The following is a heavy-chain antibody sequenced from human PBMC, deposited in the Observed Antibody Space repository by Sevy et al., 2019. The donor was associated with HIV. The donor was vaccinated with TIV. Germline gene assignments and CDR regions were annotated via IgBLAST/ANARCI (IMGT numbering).Heavy chain of an antibody. D-gene: IGHD2-15*01. CDR3: ARVSSSRSGRNGMDV. CDR1: GYTFTGYY. J-gene: IGHJ6*02. CDR2: INPNRGGT. Sequence: ASVKVSCKASGYTFTGYYMHWVRQAPGQGLEWMGWINPNRGGTNYAQKFQGRATMTRDTSISTAYMELSRLRSDDTAVYYCARVSSSRSGRNGMDVWGQGTTVTVSS. V-gene: IGHV1-2*02.